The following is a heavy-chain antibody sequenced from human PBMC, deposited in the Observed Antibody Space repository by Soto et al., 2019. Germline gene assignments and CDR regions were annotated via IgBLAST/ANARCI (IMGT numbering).Heavy chain of an antibody. CDR1: GYTFTSYY. V-gene: IGHV1-46*01. J-gene: IGHJ6*02. CDR2: INPSGGST. CDR3: ARDRTGASGYYGGVRYYYYYGMDV. D-gene: IGHD3-3*01. Sequence: ASVKVSCKASGYTFTSYYMHWVRQAPGQGLEWMGIINPSGGSTSYAQKFQGRVTMTRDTSTSTVYMELSSLRSEDTAVYYCARDRTGASGYYGGVRYYYYYGMDVWGQGTTVTVSS.